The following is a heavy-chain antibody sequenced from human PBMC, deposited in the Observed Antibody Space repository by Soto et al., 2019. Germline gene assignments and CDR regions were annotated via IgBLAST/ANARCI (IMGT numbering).Heavy chain of an antibody. CDR2: INAGNGNT. CDR3: ARDRYYGDYGAFDY. CDR1: GYTFTSYA. V-gene: IGHV1-3*01. D-gene: IGHD4-17*01. J-gene: IGHJ4*02. Sequence: ASVKVSFKASGYTFTSYAMHWVRQAPGQRLEWMGWINAGNGNTKYSQKFQGRVTITRDTSASTAYMELSSLRSEDTAVYYCARDRYYGDYGAFDYWGQGTLVTVSS.